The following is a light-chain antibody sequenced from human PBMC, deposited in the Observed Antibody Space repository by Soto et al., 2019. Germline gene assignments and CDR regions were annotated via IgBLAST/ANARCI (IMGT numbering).Light chain of an antibody. CDR2: LEGSGNY. J-gene: IGLJ2*01. CDR1: SGHSTYI. CDR3: ETWDSNSLI. Sequence: QSVLTQSSSASASLGSSVKLTCTLSSGHSTYIISWHQHQPGKAPRYLMKLEGSGNYNKGSGVPERFSGSSSGADRYLIISNLQSEDEADYYCETWDSNSLIFGGGTKLTVL. V-gene: IGLV4-60*03.